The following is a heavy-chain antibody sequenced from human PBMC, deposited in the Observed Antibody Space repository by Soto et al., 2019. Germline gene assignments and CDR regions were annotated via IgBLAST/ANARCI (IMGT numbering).Heavy chain of an antibody. CDR2: ISYDGSNK. V-gene: IGHV3-30-3*01. Sequence: VGSLRLSCGASGFTFSSYAMHWVRQAPGKGLEWVAVISYDGSNKYYADSVKGRFTISRDNSKNTLYLQMDSLRAEDTAVYYYARATNYYDSSGYLWVWGQGTLVTVSS. CDR1: GFTFSSYA. J-gene: IGHJ4*02. D-gene: IGHD3-22*01. CDR3: ARATNYYDSSGYLWV.